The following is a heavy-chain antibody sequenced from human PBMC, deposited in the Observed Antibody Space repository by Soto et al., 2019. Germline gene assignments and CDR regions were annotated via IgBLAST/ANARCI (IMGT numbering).Heavy chain of an antibody. CDR3: ARRYSGSYYDAFDV. CDR1: GFTFSTYP. Sequence: GGSLRLSCAASGFTFSTYPMTWVRQAPGKGLEWVSSIHGSGETTYYAESVKGRFIISRDNSKNTLYLQMDSLRVDDTAVYFCARRYSGSYYDAFDVWGQGTVVTV. J-gene: IGHJ3*01. D-gene: IGHD1-26*01. V-gene: IGHV3-23*01. CDR2: IHGSGETT.